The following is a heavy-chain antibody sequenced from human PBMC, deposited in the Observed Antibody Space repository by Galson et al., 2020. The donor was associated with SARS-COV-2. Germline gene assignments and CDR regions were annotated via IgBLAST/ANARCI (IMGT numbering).Heavy chain of an antibody. Sequence: GESLKISCAVSGFTFSNAWMIWVRQAPGKGLEWVGRIKRRIDGETTDYVASVKGRFIISRDDLKNTLYLHMNGLKTEDTGVYYCAIRFGGLGYMDVWGKGTTVT. J-gene: IGHJ6*03. CDR2: IKRRIDGETT. V-gene: IGHV3-15*01. CDR1: GFTFSNAW. CDR3: AIRFGGLGYMDV. D-gene: IGHD3-10*01.